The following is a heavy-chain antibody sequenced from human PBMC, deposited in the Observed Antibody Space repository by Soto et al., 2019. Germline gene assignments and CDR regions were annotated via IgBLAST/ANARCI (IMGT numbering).Heavy chain of an antibody. CDR3: ARAYNWFDP. J-gene: IGHJ5*02. V-gene: IGHV4-59*01. CDR2: IYYSGST. Sequence: PSETLSLTCTVSGGSISSFYWSWIRQPPGKGLEWIGYIYYSGSTNYNPSLKSRVTISVDTSKNQFSLKLSSVTAADTAVYYCARAYNWFDPWGQGTLVTVSS. CDR1: GGSISSFY.